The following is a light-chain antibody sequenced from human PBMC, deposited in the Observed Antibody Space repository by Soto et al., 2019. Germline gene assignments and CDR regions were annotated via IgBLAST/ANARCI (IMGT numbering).Light chain of an antibody. CDR3: SSYSSSTVRYV. CDR2: EVS. Sequence: QSVLTQPASVSGSPGQSITMSCTGTSSDVGSYDFVSWYQQHPGKAPKLLIYEVSNWPSGVSARFSGSKSDNTASLTISGLQAADEADYFCSSYSSSTVRYVFGSGTKVTVL. CDR1: SSDVGSYDF. V-gene: IGLV2-14*01. J-gene: IGLJ1*01.